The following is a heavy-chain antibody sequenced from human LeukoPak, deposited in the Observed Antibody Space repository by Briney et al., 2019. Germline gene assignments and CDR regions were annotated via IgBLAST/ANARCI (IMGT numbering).Heavy chain of an antibody. CDR1: GGTFSSYA. V-gene: IGHV1-69*05. J-gene: IGHJ6*03. Sequence: ASVKVSCKASGGTFSSYAISWVRQAPGQGLEWMGRIIPIFGTANYAQKFQGRVTITTDESTSTAYMELSSLRSEDTAVYYCARVISPLITIFGDYYMDVWGKGTTVTVSS. CDR3: ARVISPLITIFGDYYMDV. D-gene: IGHD3-3*01. CDR2: IIPIFGTA.